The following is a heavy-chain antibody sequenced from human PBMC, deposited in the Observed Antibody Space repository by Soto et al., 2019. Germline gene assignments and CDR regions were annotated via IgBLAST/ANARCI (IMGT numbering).Heavy chain of an antibody. CDR3: ARGGSGIYHYYNPMDV. J-gene: IGHJ6*04. CDR1: GFTVGPYT. D-gene: IGHD3-3*01. V-gene: IGHV3-21*02. Sequence: EAQLEESGGGLVKPGESLKLSCAASGFTVGPYTMNWVRQAPGKGLEWVSSISSSSSYIYYADSVKARFTISRAHGKNALYLRMSSLRDEDTAVYYCARGGSGIYHYYNPMDVWGEGTTVTVSS. CDR2: ISSSSSYI.